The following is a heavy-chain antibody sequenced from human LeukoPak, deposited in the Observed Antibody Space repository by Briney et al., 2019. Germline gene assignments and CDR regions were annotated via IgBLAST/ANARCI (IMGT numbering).Heavy chain of an antibody. Sequence: GGSLRLSCAASGFTFSSYAMHWVRQAPGKGLEYVSAISSNGGSTYYANSVKGRFTISRDNSKNTLYLQMGSLRAEDMAVYYCATDRFGNYNFDNWGQGTLVTVSS. CDR1: GFTFSSYA. CDR2: ISSNGGST. D-gene: IGHD4-11*01. J-gene: IGHJ4*02. V-gene: IGHV3-64*01. CDR3: ATDRFGNYNFDN.